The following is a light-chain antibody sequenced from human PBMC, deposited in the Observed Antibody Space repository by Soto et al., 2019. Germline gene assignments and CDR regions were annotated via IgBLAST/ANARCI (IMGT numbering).Light chain of an antibody. CDR2: AAY. V-gene: IGKV1-39*01. CDR3: KQSSDMPWT. Sequence: DIQMTQSPSSLSASVGDTVTITCRASQSISTYLTWYQQKPGKAPNLLIYAAYSLHSGVPSRFSGSGSGTDFTLTISSLQPEDFEAYYCKQSSDMPWTLGQGTKVDIK. J-gene: IGKJ1*01. CDR1: QSISTY.